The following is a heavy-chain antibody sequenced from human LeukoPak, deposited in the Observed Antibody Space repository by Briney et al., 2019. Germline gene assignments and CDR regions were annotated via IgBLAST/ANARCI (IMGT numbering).Heavy chain of an antibody. J-gene: IGHJ5*02. D-gene: IGHD4-17*01. CDR1: GFTFSNAW. V-gene: IGHV3-15*01. CDR3: TTAHNGDYARWFDP. Sequence: GGSLRLSCAASGFTFSNAWMSWVRQAPGKGLEWVGRIKGKTDAGTTDYAAPVKGRFTISRDDSKNTLYLQMNSLKTEDTAVYYCTTAHNGDYARWFDPWGQGTLVTVSS. CDR2: IKGKTDAGTT.